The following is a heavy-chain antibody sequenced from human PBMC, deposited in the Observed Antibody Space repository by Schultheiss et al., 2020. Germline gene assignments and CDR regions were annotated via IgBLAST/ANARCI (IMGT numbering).Heavy chain of an antibody. J-gene: IGHJ4*02. CDR1: GDSVSSNSAA. V-gene: IGHV6-1*01. Sequence: SQPLSLTCAISGDSVSSNSAAWNWIRQSPSRGLEWLGRTYYRSKWYNDYAVSVKSRITINPDTSKNQFSLQLNSVTPEDTAVYYCARGGFGITGTTNYFDYWGQGTLVTGSS. D-gene: IGHD1-7*01. CDR2: TYYRSKWYN. CDR3: ARGGFGITGTTNYFDY.